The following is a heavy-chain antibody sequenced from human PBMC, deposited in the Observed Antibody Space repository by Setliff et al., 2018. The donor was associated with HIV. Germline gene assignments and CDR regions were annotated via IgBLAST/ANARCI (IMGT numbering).Heavy chain of an antibody. J-gene: IGHJ2*01. CDR2: VIHSGST. CDR1: GGSFNGYY. CDR3: ASYYRVSGWYQEASWFFDL. Sequence: SETLSLTCAVYGGSFNGYYRSWIRQPPGKGLEWIGEVIHSGSTNYNPSLKSRVTISVDTSKNQLSLKLRSVTAADTAVYCCASYYRVSGWYQEASWFFDLWGRGTLVTSPQ. D-gene: IGHD6-19*01. V-gene: IGHV4-34*12.